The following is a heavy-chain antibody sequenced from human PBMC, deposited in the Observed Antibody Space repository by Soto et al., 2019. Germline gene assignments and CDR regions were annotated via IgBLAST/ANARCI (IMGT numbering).Heavy chain of an antibody. D-gene: IGHD5-18*01. J-gene: IGHJ6*02. CDR2: ISYDGSNK. CDR3: ARDGEYSYGYVYYGMDV. V-gene: IGHV3-30-3*01. Sequence: LSCAASGFTFSSYAMHWVRQAPGKGLEWVAVISYDGSNKYYADSVKGRFTISRDNSKNTLYLQMNSLRAEDTAVYYCARDGEYSYGYVYYGMDVWGQGTTVTVSS. CDR1: GFTFSSYA.